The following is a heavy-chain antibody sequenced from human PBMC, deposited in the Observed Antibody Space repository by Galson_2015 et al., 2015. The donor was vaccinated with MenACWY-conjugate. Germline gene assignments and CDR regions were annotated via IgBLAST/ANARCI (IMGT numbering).Heavy chain of an antibody. CDR3: TKAAARYSTSSAFNWFDP. D-gene: IGHD6-6*01. CDR2: VNSDGTGT. CDR1: GFTFSNYW. V-gene: IGHV3-74*01. J-gene: IGHJ5*02. Sequence: SLRLSCAASGFTFSNYWMHWVRHAPGRGLEWVSRVNSDGTGTTYADSVKGRFTISRDNAKNTLYLQMNSLRAEDTAIYYCTKAAARYSTSSAFNWFDPWGQGALSTVSS.